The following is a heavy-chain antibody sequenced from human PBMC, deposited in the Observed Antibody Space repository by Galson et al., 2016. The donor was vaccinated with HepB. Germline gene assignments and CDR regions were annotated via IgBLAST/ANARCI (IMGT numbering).Heavy chain of an antibody. Sequence: LSLTCIVSGDSMSSNNYFWGWIRQSPGKGLEWIGSVHESGNTPYNPSLKTRVSISIDASKKQFSLKLNSVTAADRAVYYCVRHADRTNAMVTAFDYWGQGTLVTVSS. CDR3: VRHADRTNAMVTAFDY. D-gene: IGHD2-21*02. CDR2: VHESGNT. J-gene: IGHJ4*02. CDR1: GDSMSSNNYF. V-gene: IGHV4-39*01.